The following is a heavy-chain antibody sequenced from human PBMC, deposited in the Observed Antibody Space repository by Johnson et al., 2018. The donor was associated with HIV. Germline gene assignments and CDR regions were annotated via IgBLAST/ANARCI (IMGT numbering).Heavy chain of an antibody. CDR2: IRSDGSNK. D-gene: IGHD3-10*01. Sequence: QVQLVESGGGVVQPGGSLRLSCAASGFTFRNYAMHWVRQAPGKGLEWVAFIRSDGSNKSYADSVRGRFTISRDNSKNTLSRQMNTLRAEDTAVYYCAKAMYYFNSGNHFDAFHVWGQGTLVTVSS. CDR3: AKAMYYFNSGNHFDAFHV. J-gene: IGHJ3*01. V-gene: IGHV3-30*02. CDR1: GFTFRNYA.